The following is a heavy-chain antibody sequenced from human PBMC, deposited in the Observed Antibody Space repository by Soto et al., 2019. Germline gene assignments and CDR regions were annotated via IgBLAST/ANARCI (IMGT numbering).Heavy chain of an antibody. CDR1: GFTFSTYD. CDR3: ARQASYWHGGGGWFDP. Sequence: EVQLVESGGGLVQPGGSLRLSCAASGFTFSTYDMHWVRQAPGKGLEWVSAIGTQHDAYYPDSVKGRFTTSRENAKNSFYLQMNSLRAGETAVYYCARQASYWHGGGGWFDPWGQGTLVTVSS. V-gene: IGHV3-13*01. J-gene: IGHJ5*02. CDR2: IGTQHDA. D-gene: IGHD2-8*02.